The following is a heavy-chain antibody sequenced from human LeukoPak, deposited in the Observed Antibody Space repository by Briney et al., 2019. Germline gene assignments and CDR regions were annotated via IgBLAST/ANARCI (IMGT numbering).Heavy chain of an antibody. CDR2: IYPDDSDT. Sequence: GESLKISCKGSGYSFTTYWIGWVRHMPGKGLEWMGIIYPDDSDTRYSPSFQGQVTISADKSISTAYLQWSSLKASDTAMYYCARGNFDWLLDYWGQGTLVTVSS. CDR3: ARGNFDWLLDY. D-gene: IGHD3-9*01. V-gene: IGHV5-51*01. J-gene: IGHJ4*02. CDR1: GYSFTTYW.